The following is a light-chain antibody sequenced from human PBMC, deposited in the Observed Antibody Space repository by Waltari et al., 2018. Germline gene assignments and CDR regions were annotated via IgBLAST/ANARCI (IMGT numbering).Light chain of an antibody. CDR1: SSDVGSYTI. J-gene: IGLJ3*02. CDR3: CSYAGSTTRWV. Sequence: QSALTQPASVSGSPGQSITISCTGTSSDVGSYTIVTWYQQHPGKAPKLIIYAVSKRPSGASARFSGSKSGNTASLTISGLQAEDEADYYCCSYAGSTTRWVFGGGTKLTVL. V-gene: IGLV2-23*02. CDR2: AVS.